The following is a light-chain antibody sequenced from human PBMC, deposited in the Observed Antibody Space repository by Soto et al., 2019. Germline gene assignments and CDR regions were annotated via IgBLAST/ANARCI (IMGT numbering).Light chain of an antibody. Sequence: DNQMTQSPSTLSASVGDRVTITCRASQSISSWLAWYQQKPGKAPKLLIYDASNLESGVPSRFSGSGSGAEFTLTISSLQPDDFATYYCQHYNTFPWTFGQGTKVDIK. V-gene: IGKV1-5*01. J-gene: IGKJ1*01. CDR3: QHYNTFPWT. CDR2: DAS. CDR1: QSISSW.